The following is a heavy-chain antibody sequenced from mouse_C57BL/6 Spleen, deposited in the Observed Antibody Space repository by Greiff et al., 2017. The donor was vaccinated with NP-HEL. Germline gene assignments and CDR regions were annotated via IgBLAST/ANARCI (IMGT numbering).Heavy chain of an antibody. J-gene: IGHJ2*01. CDR3: ARDYYGSSSL. V-gene: IGHV1-61*01. CDR1: GYTFTSYW. Sequence: VQLQQPGAELVRPGSSVKLSCKASGYTFTSYWMDWVKQRPGQGLEWIGNIYPSDSETHYNQKFTDKATLTVDKSSSTAYRQLSSLTSEDSAVYYCARDYYGSSSLWGQGTTLTVSS. CDR2: IYPSDSET. D-gene: IGHD1-1*01.